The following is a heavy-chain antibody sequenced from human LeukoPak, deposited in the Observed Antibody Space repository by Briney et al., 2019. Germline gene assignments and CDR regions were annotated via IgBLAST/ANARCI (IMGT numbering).Heavy chain of an antibody. CDR1: GFTFSSYS. CDR2: ISSSSSYI. CDR3: ARDLLSYGMDV. V-gene: IGHV3-21*01. Sequence: GGSLRLSCAASGFTFSSYSINWVRQAPGKGLEWVSSISSSSSYIYYADSVRGRVTISRDNAKSSLYLQMNCLRAEDTAVYYCARDLLSYGMDVWGQGTTVTVSS. J-gene: IGHJ6*02.